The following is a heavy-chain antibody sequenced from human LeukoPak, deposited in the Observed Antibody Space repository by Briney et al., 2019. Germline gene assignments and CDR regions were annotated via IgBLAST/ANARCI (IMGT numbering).Heavy chain of an antibody. V-gene: IGHV3-15*01. CDR1: GFTFSNYW. CDR2: IKSKTDGGTT. CDR3: TTDLSWEPLDY. D-gene: IGHD1-26*01. Sequence: GGSLRLSCAASGFTFSNYWMSWVRQAPGKGLEWVGRIKSKTDGGTTDYAAPVKGRFTISRDDSKNTLYLQMNSLKTEDTAVYYCTTDLSWEPLDYWGQGTLVTVSS. J-gene: IGHJ4*02.